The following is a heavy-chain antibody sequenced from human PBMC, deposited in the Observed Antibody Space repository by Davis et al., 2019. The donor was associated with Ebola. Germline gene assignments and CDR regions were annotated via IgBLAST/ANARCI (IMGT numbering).Heavy chain of an antibody. CDR2: IYNTGST. J-gene: IGHJ5*02. Sequence: PGGSLRLSCTVSGGSISSHYWSWIRQPPGKGLEWIGYIYNTGSTQYNPSLKSRVTISLDTSRNQFSLNLTSVSAADTAVYYCARGIVVSQFDPWGQGTLVTVSS. CDR1: GGSISSHY. D-gene: IGHD3-22*01. CDR3: ARGIVVSQFDP. V-gene: IGHV4-59*11.